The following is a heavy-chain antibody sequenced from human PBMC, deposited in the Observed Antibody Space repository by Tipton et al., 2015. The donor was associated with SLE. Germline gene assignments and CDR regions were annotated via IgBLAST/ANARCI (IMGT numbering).Heavy chain of an antibody. V-gene: IGHV3-74*01. CDR3: ASLSAPSDY. J-gene: IGHJ4*02. CDR1: GFAVSSHY. Sequence: SLRLSCAASGFAVSSHYMSWVRQAPGKGLVWVSEIDSTGSSTTYADSVRDRFTISRDNAKNTLFLQMDSLRVDDTAVYYCASLSAPSDYWGQGTLVTVSS. CDR2: IDSTGSST.